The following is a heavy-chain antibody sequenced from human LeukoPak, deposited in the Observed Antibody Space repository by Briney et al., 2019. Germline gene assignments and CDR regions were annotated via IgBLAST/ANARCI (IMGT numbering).Heavy chain of an antibody. D-gene: IGHD3-10*01. CDR1: GYTFTDDY. CDR3: ASNGWSDNYYGSGSYKYYYYYYMDV. CDR2: INPNSGGT. Sequence: GASVKVSCKASGYTFTDDYVHWVRQAPGQGLEWMGWINPNSGGTNYAQKFQGRVTMTRDTSISTAYMELSRLRSDDTAVYYCASNGWSDNYYGSGSYKYYYYYYMDVWGKGTTVTISS. J-gene: IGHJ6*03. V-gene: IGHV1-2*02.